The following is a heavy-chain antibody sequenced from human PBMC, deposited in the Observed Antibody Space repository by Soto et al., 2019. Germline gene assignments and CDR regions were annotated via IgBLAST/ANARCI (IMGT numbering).Heavy chain of an antibody. Sequence: ASVKVSCKASGGTFSSYAISWVRQAPGQGLEWMGGIIPIFGTANYAQKFQGRVTITADESTSTAYMELSSLRSEDTAVYCCARPLARDGYNFDAFDIWGQGTMVTVS. V-gene: IGHV1-69*13. J-gene: IGHJ3*02. CDR2: IIPIFGTA. D-gene: IGHD5-12*01. CDR1: GGTFSSYA. CDR3: ARPLARDGYNFDAFDI.